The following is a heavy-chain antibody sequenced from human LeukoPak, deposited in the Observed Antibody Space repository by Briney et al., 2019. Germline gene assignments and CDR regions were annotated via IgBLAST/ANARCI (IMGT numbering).Heavy chain of an antibody. J-gene: IGHJ5*02. CDR3: ARVVHHQLLFYWFDP. Sequence: SQTLSLTCTVSGGSISSGGYYWSWIRQHPGKGLEWIGYIYYSGSTYYNPSLKSRVTISVDTSKNQFSLKLSSVTAADTAVYYCARVVHHQLLFYWFDPWGQGTLVTVS. D-gene: IGHD2-2*01. CDR2: IYYSGST. CDR1: GGSISSGGYY. V-gene: IGHV4-31*03.